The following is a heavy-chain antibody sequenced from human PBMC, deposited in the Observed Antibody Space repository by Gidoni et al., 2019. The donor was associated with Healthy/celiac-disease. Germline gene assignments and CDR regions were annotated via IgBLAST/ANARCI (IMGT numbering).Heavy chain of an antibody. CDR2: IDQDGSEK. D-gene: IGHD3-3*01. J-gene: IGHJ3*02. Sequence: EVQLVESGGGTVQPGGSMSLSCAASGFTFSSLWMSWVRHAPGKGLEWVANIDQDGSEKYYVDSVKGRFTIARDNAKNSLYLQMNSLRAEDTAVYYCARDTSRASDFWSGSPSNDAFDIWGQGTMVTVSS. CDR1: GFTFSSLW. CDR3: ARDTSRASDFWSGSPSNDAFDI. V-gene: IGHV3-7*01.